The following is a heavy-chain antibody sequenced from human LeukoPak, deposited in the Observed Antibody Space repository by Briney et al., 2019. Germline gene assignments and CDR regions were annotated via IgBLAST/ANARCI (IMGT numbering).Heavy chain of an antibody. V-gene: IGHV1-18*01. J-gene: IGHJ4*02. D-gene: IGHD3-22*01. Sequence: ASVKVSCKASGGTFNNYAISWVRQAPGQGLEWMGWISSYSGNTNYAQKIQGRVTLTTDTPTSTAYMELRSLRSDDTAVYYCARVSGMMVAVIDRRHDYWGQGTLVTVSS. CDR1: GGTFNNYA. CDR2: ISSYSGNT. CDR3: ARVSGMMVAVIDRRHDY.